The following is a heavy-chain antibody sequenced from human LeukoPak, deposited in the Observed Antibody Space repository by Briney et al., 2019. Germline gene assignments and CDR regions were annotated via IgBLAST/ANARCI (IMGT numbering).Heavy chain of an antibody. D-gene: IGHD6-6*01. CDR2: ISSSSSYI. V-gene: IGHV3-21*01. J-gene: IGHJ4*02. CDR3: ARDTPETHVPLDY. CDR1: GFTFSSYS. Sequence: GGSLRLSCAASGFTFSSYSMNWVRQAPGKGLEWVSSISSSSSYIYYADSVKGRFTISRDNAKNSLYLQMNSLRAEDTAVYYCARDTPETHVPLDYWGQGTLVTVSS.